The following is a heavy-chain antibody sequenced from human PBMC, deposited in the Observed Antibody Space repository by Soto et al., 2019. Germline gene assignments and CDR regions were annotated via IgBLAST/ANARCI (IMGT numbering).Heavy chain of an antibody. J-gene: IGHJ4*02. V-gene: IGHV3-48*01. CDR2: ISSGSSTI. D-gene: IGHD6-19*01. Sequence: EVQLVESGGGLVQPGGSLRLSCAASVFTFSSYSMNWVRQAPGKGLEWVSYISSGSSTIYYADSVKGRFTICRDNAKNSLYLQMNSLRAEDTAVYYCARVYGIAVAGTLDFWGQGTLVTVSS. CDR1: VFTFSSYS. CDR3: ARVYGIAVAGTLDF.